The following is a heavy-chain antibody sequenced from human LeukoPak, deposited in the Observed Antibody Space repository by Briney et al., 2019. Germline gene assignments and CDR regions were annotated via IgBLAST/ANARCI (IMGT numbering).Heavy chain of an antibody. J-gene: IGHJ4*02. CDR3: ARARGSSSWFFDY. Sequence: SETLSLTCAVSGGSISSSNWWSWVRQPPGKGLEWIGKIYHNGSTNYNPSLKSRVTISVDKSKNHFSLKLSSVTAADTAVYYCARARGSSSWFFDYWGQGTLVTVSS. D-gene: IGHD6-13*01. CDR1: GGSISSSNW. V-gene: IGHV4-4*02. CDR2: IYHNGST.